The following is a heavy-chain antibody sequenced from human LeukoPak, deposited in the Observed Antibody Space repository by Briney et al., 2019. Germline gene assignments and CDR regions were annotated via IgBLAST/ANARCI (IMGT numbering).Heavy chain of an antibody. Sequence: SETLSLTCTVSGGSIDSYYWSWIRQPAGAGLEWIGRIYASGTTYYNPSLKSRVTMSVDTSKNQFSLKLSSVTAADTAVYYCAREGYYDSSGYRIDYWGQGTLVTVSS. CDR3: AREGYYDSSGYRIDY. J-gene: IGHJ4*02. D-gene: IGHD3-22*01. V-gene: IGHV4-4*07. CDR2: IYASGTT. CDR1: GGSIDSYY.